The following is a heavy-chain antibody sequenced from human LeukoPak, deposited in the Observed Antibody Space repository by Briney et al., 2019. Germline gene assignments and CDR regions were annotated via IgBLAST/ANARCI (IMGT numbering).Heavy chain of an antibody. CDR1: GGSISCYY. Sequence: SETLSLTCTVSGGSISCYYWSWIRKPPEKGLEWIGYIYYSGSTNYNPSLKSRVTISVDTSKNQFSLKLSSVTAADTAVYYCARRYCSGGTCYGDYWGQGTLVTVSS. V-gene: IGHV4-59*08. CDR3: ARRYCSGGTCYGDY. J-gene: IGHJ4*02. D-gene: IGHD2-15*01. CDR2: IYYSGST.